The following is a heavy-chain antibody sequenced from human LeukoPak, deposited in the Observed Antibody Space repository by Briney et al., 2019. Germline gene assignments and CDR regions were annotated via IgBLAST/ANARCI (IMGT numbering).Heavy chain of an antibody. CDR1: GYTLTELS. CDR2: FDPEDGET. CDR3: ATVRSSTSSHLPPKYYYYYGMDV. Sequence: ASVKVSCKVSGYTLTELSMHWVRQAPGKGLEWMGGFDPEDGETIYAQKFQGRVTMTEDTSTDTAYMELSSLSSEDTAVYYCATVRSSTSSHLPPKYYYYYGMDVWGQGTTVTVSS. V-gene: IGHV1-24*01. J-gene: IGHJ6*02. D-gene: IGHD2-2*01.